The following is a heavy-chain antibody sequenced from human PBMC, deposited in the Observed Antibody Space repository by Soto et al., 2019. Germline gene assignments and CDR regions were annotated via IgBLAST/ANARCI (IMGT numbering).Heavy chain of an antibody. CDR1: GFTFSNYG. CDR3: AKARADYYHSSGYSDY. Sequence: GGSLRLSCAASGFTFSNYGMSWVRQAPGKGLEWVSAISGSGGNTYYADSVKGRFTISRDNSKNTLYLQMNSLRAEDTAVYYWAKARADYYHSSGYSDYWGQGTLVTVSS. D-gene: IGHD3-22*01. J-gene: IGHJ4*02. CDR2: ISGSGGNT. V-gene: IGHV3-23*01.